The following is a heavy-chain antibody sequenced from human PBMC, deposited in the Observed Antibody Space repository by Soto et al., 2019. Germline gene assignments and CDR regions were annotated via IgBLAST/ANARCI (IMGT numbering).Heavy chain of an antibody. CDR3: ARDSIIIAAPGPGDY. Sequence: QVQLVQSGAEVKKPGASVKVSCKASGYTFTSFYIHWVRQAPGQGLAWMGIINPSGGSTSYGQKFQGRATMTRDTSASTVYMDLSRLRSEDTAVYYCARDSIIIAAPGPGDYWGQGPLVTVSS. CDR1: GYTFTSFY. CDR2: INPSGGST. D-gene: IGHD6-13*01. J-gene: IGHJ4*02. V-gene: IGHV1-46*01.